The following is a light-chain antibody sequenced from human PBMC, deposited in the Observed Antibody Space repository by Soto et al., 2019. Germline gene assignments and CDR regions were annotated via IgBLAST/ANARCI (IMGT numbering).Light chain of an antibody. J-gene: IGLJ3*02. CDR1: SSDVGGYNY. Sequence: QSVLTQPRSVSGSPGQSVTISCTGTSSDVGGYNYVSWYQHHPGKAPKVMIYEVSNRPSGVSNRFSGSKSGNTASLTISGLQAEDEADYYCSSYTSTSSWVFGGGTKLTVL. CDR2: EVS. V-gene: IGLV2-14*01. CDR3: SSYTSTSSWV.